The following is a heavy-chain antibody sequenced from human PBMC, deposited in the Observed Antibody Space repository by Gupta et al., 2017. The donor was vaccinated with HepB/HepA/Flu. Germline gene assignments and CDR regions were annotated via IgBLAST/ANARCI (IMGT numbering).Heavy chain of an antibody. CDR3: ARVVEDYLSSGYDEYFDY. Sequence: QVQLVESGGGVVQPGRSLRLSCAASGFTFSSYAMHWVRQAPGKGLEWVAVISYDGSNKYYADSVKGRFTISRDNSKNTLYLQMNSLRAEDTAVYYCARVVEDYLSSGYDEYFDYWGQGTLVTGSS. CDR1: GFTFSSYA. CDR2: ISYDGSNK. V-gene: IGHV3-30-3*01. D-gene: IGHD3-22*01. J-gene: IGHJ4*02.